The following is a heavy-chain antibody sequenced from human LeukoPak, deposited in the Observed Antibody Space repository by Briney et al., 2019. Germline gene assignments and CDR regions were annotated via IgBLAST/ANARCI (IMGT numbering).Heavy chain of an antibody. Sequence: GASVKVSCKASGYTFTRCGITWVRQAPGQGLEWMGWISGYNGNTNYAQKLKGRVTMTTDTSTNTAYMELRSLRSDDTAVYYCARDRGPVSYIDYWGQGTLVTVSS. CDR2: ISGYNGNT. V-gene: IGHV1-18*01. D-gene: IGHD3-10*01. CDR3: ARDRGPVSYIDY. J-gene: IGHJ4*02. CDR1: GYTFTRCG.